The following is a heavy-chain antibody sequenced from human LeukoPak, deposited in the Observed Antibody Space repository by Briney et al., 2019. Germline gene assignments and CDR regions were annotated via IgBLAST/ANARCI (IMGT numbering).Heavy chain of an antibody. V-gene: IGHV3-9*01. J-gene: IGHJ4*02. Sequence: PGGSLRLSCAASRLTFNDYAMHWVRQAPGKGLEWVSGIFWNGGTIGYADSVKGRFTISRDNAKNSLYLQMNSLRAEDTALYYCAKDSGAAAAGTFDYWGQGTLVTVSS. CDR2: IFWNGGTI. CDR3: AKDSGAAAAGTFDY. CDR1: RLTFNDYA. D-gene: IGHD6-13*01.